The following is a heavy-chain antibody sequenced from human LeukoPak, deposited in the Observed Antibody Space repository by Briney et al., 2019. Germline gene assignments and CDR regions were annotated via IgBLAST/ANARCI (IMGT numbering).Heavy chain of an antibody. CDR3: ARVRRRNYYDSSGESDY. CDR1: GYTFTSYY. D-gene: IGHD3-22*01. J-gene: IGHJ4*02. Sequence: ASVKVSCKASGYTFTSYYMHWVRQAPGQGLEWMGIINPSGGSTSYAQKFQGRVTMTRDTSTSTVYMELSSLRSEDTAVYYCARVRRRNYYDSSGESDYWGQGTLVTVSS. CDR2: INPSGGST. V-gene: IGHV1-46*01.